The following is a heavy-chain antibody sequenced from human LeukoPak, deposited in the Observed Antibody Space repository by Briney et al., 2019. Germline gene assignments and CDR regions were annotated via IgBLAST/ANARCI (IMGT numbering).Heavy chain of an antibody. CDR2: IIPSGGST. Sequence: ASVKVSCKTSGYTFTSPSYYIHWVRQAPGQGLEWMGIIIPSGGSTNYAQKSQGRVTMTRDTSTSTVYMELSSLKSEDTAVYYCVRELPGGFFDYWGQGTLVTVSS. CDR1: GYTFTSPSYY. CDR3: VRELPGGFFDY. J-gene: IGHJ4*02. V-gene: IGHV1-46*01. D-gene: IGHD7-27*01.